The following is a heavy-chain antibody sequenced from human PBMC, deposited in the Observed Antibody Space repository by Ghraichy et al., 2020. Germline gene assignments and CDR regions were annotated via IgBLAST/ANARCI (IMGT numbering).Heavy chain of an antibody. CDR2: IYSGGST. CDR1: GFTVSSNY. V-gene: IGHV3-66*01. Sequence: GSLRLSCAASGFTVSSNYMSWVRQAPGKGLEWVSVIYSGGSTYYADSVKGRFTISRDNSKNTLYLQMNSLRAEDTAVYYCARDHRSAAGEYWYVDLWGRGTLVTVSS. D-gene: IGHD6-13*01. CDR3: ARDHRSAAGEYWYVDL. J-gene: IGHJ2*01.